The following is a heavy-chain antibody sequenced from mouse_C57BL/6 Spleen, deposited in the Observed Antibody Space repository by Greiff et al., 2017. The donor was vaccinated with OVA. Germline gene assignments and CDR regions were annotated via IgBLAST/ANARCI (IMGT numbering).Heavy chain of an antibody. CDR1: GFSLTSYG. J-gene: IGHJ1*03. V-gene: IGHV2-2*01. D-gene: IGHD2-4*01. CDR2: IWSGGST. CDR3: ARSPYDYDGYWYFDV. Sequence: VQLQESGPGLVQPSQSLSITCTVSGFSLTSYGVHWVRQSPGRGLEWLGVIWSGGSTDYNAAFISRLSISKDTSKSQVFFKMNSLQADDTAIYYCARSPYDYDGYWYFDVWGTGTTVTVSS.